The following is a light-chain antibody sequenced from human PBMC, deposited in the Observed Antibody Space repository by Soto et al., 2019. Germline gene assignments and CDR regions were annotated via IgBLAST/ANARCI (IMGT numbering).Light chain of an antibody. CDR3: SSYTTSSTWV. V-gene: IGLV2-14*03. J-gene: IGLJ3*02. CDR1: SSDVGGYNY. Sequence: QSALTQPVSVSGSPGQSITISCTGTSSDVGGYNYVSWYQQHPGKAPKLMIYDVTSRPSGVSNRFSGSKSGNTASLTISGLQAEDEAHYYCSSYTTSSTWVFGGGTKLTVL. CDR2: DVT.